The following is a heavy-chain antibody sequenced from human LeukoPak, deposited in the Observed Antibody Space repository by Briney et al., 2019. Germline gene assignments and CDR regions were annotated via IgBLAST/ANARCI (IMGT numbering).Heavy chain of an antibody. CDR1: GFSFSSYS. V-gene: IGHV3-48*01. CDR2: ISSSSSTI. D-gene: IGHD3-22*01. CDR3: ARHPGRYYYDSSGYYDY. J-gene: IGHJ4*02. Sequence: PGGSLRLSCAASGFSFSSYSMNWVRQAPGKGLEWVSYISSSSSTIYYADSVKGRFTISRDNAKNSLYLQMNSLRAEDTAVYYCARHPGRYYYDSSGYYDYWGQGTLVTVSS.